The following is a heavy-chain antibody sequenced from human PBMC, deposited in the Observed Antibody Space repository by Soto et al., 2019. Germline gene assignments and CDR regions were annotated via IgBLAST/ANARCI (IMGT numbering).Heavy chain of an antibody. CDR2: IYHSGST. D-gene: IGHD6-19*01. CDR3: ARAREWLVDY. Sequence: SETLSLTCAVSGGSISSSNWWSWVRQPPGKGLEWIGEIYHSGSTNYNPSLKSRVTISVDESKNQFSLRLSSVTAADTAVYYCARAREWLVDYWGQGTLVTVSS. CDR1: GGSISSSNW. J-gene: IGHJ4*02. V-gene: IGHV4-4*02.